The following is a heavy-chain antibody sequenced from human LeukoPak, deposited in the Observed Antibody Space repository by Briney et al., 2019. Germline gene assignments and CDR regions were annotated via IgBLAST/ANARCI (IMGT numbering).Heavy chain of an antibody. CDR2: IWYDGSNK. CDR3: ARDKGIYCSSTSCYIGGGFDY. CDR1: GFTFSSYG. Sequence: GGSLRLSCAASGFTFSSYGMHWVRQAPGKGLEWVAVIWYDGSNKYYADSVKGRFTISRDNSKNTLYLQMNSLRAEDTAVYYCARDKGIYCSSTSCYIGGGFDYWGQGTLVTVSS. J-gene: IGHJ4*02. D-gene: IGHD2-2*02. V-gene: IGHV3-33*01.